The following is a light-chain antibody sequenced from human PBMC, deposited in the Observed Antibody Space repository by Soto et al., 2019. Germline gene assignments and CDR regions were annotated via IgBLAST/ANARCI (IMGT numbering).Light chain of an antibody. CDR3: SSYPTSNTRQIV. Sequence: QSALTQPASVSGSPGQAITISCTGTSSDVGGYTYVSWYQQHPGKAPKFIIYDVSNRPSGVSNRLSGSKSGNTASLTISGLQAEDEADYSCSSYPTSNTRQIVFGTGTKLTVL. V-gene: IGLV2-14*01. CDR2: DVS. J-gene: IGLJ1*01. CDR1: SSDVGGYTY.